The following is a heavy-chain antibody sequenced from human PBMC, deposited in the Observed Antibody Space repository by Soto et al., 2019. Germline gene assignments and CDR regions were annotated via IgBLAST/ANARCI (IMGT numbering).Heavy chain of an antibody. CDR3: ARTQRKYSSGWYPRVRYYMDV. Sequence: SGPTLVNPTQTLTLTYTFSGFSLSTSGMCVSWIRQPPGKALEWLARIDWDDDKYYSTSLKTRLTISKDTSKNQVVLTMTNMDPVDTATYYCARTQRKYSSGWYPRVRYYMDVWGKGTTVTVSS. CDR2: IDWDDDK. J-gene: IGHJ6*03. D-gene: IGHD6-19*01. CDR1: GFSLSTSGMC. V-gene: IGHV2-70*11.